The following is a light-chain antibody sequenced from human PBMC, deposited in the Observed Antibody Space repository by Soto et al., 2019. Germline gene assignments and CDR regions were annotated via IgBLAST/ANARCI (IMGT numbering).Light chain of an antibody. CDR3: CSYAGSYTVL. J-gene: IGLJ2*01. CDR1: SSDVGGFNY. Sequence: QSVLTQPRSVSGSPGQSVTISCTGTSSDVGGFNYVSWYQQHPGQAPKLMIYDVSKRPSGVPDRFSGSKSGNTAFLTISGLQAEDEADYYCCSYAGSYTVLFGGGTKLTVL. V-gene: IGLV2-11*01. CDR2: DVS.